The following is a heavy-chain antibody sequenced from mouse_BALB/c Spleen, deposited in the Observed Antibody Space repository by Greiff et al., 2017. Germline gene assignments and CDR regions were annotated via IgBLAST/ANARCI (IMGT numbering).Heavy chain of an antibody. V-gene: IGHV2-2*02. J-gene: IGHJ3*01. CDR1: GFSLTSYG. Sequence: VKSVESGPGLVQPSQSLSITCTVSGFSLTSYGVHWVRQSPGKGLEWLGVIWSGGSTDYNAAFISRLSISKDNSKSQVFFKMNSLQANDTAIYYCARNYHYYGSSSAWFAYWGQGTLVTVSA. CDR3: ARNYHYYGSSSAWFAY. CDR2: IWSGGST. D-gene: IGHD1-1*01.